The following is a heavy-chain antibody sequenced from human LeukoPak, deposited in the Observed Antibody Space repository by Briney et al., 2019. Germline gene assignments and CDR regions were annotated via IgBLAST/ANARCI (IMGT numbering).Heavy chain of an antibody. J-gene: IGHJ4*02. CDR1: GFTFSSYW. V-gene: IGHV3-74*01. D-gene: IGHD2-21*02. CDR2: INSDGSST. Sequence: PGRSLRLSCAASGFTFSSYWMHWVRQAPGKGLVWVSRINSDGSSTSYADSVKGRFTISRDNAKNTLYLQMNSLRAEDTAVYYCATLAYCGGDCYRPLWGQGTLVTVSS. CDR3: ATLAYCGGDCYRPL.